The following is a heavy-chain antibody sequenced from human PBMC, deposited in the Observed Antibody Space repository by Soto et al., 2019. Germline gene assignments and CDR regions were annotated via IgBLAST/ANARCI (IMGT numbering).Heavy chain of an antibody. CDR3: ARWGTTGGLDV. CDR2: TSYDGSNK. D-gene: IGHD3-16*01. V-gene: IGHV3-33*05. J-gene: IGHJ1*01. CDR1: GFTFRSYV. Sequence: QVQLVESGGGVVQPGTSLRLSCVGSGFTFRSYVIHWVRQAPGKGLEWVALTSYDGSNKDYGDSVKGRFIISRDNSRNTVDLQMDSLRREDTALYYCARWGTTGGLDVWGQGTLVSVSS.